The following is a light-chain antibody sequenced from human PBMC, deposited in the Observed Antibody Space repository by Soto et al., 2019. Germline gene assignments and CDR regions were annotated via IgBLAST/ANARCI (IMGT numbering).Light chain of an antibody. CDR3: QQLNSYPLA. Sequence: IQLTQSPSSLSASVGDRVTITCRASQGISSYLAWYQQKPGKATKLLIYAASTLQSEVPSRFSGSGSGTDFTLTISSLQPEDFATYYCQQLNSYPLAFGGGTKVEIK. J-gene: IGKJ4*01. CDR1: QGISSY. CDR2: AAS. V-gene: IGKV1-9*01.